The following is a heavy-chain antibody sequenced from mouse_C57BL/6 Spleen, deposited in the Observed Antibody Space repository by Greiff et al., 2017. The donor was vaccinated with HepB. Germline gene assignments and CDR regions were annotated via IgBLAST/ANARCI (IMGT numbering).Heavy chain of an antibody. Sequence: VNVVESGAELARPGASVKLSCKASGYTFTSYGISWVKQRTGQGLEWIGEIYPRSGNTYYNEKFKGKATLTADKSSSTAYMELRSLTSEDSAVYFCARDDGNYDAMDYWGQGTSVTVSS. CDR1: GYTFTSYG. V-gene: IGHV1-81*01. CDR3: ARDDGNYDAMDY. J-gene: IGHJ4*01. D-gene: IGHD2-1*01. CDR2: IYPRSGNT.